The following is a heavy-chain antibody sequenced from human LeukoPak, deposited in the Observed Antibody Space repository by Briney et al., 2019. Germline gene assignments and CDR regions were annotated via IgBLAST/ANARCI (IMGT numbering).Heavy chain of an antibody. D-gene: IGHD2-8*01. Sequence: GGSLRLSCAASGFSFTSYGMHWVRQAPGKGLEWVAYIQYDGSNQQYADSVKSRFSISRDSSKNILNLQMNSLRGDDTAVYYCAKDRCSNGIGCYYYYMDVWGKGTTVTIYS. J-gene: IGHJ6*03. CDR1: GFSFTSYG. CDR2: IQYDGSNQ. CDR3: AKDRCSNGIGCYYYYMDV. V-gene: IGHV3-30*02.